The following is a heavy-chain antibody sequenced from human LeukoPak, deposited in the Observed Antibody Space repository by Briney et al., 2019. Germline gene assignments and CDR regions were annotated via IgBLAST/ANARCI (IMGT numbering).Heavy chain of an antibody. CDR3: ARLGGTNWYNWFDP. V-gene: IGHV4-31*03. CDR2: THYSGSA. D-gene: IGHD1-1*01. CDR1: GGSISSGDYY. Sequence: PSETLSLTCTVSGGSISSGDYYWSWIRQHPGKGLEWIGYTHYSGSAYYNPSLKSRVTISVDTSKSQFSLKLSSVTAADTAVYYCARLGGTNWYNWFDPWGQGTLVTVSS. J-gene: IGHJ5*02.